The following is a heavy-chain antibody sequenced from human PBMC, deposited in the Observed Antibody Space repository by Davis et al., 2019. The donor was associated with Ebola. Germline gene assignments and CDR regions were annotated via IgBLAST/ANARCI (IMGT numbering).Heavy chain of an antibody. CDR2: ISGSGGST. Sequence: GGSLRLSCAASGFTFSSYAMSWVRQAPGKGLEWVSAISGSGGSTYYADSVKGRFTISRDNSKNTLYLQMNSLRAEDTAVYYCARDYEVAAAGTYYYGMDVWGQGTTVTVSS. V-gene: IGHV3-23*01. CDR1: GFTFSSYA. D-gene: IGHD6-13*01. CDR3: ARDYEVAAAGTYYYGMDV. J-gene: IGHJ6*02.